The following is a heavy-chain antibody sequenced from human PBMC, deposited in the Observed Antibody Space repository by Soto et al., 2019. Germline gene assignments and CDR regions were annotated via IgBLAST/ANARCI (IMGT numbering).Heavy chain of an antibody. Sequence: QVQLVESGGGVVQPGRSLRLSCAASGFTFSSYCMHWVRQAPGKGLECVAVIWYDGSNKYYADSVKGRFTISRDNSKNTRYLQMNSLRAEDTAVYYCAIDLGDIVVVPAAIHYYGIDVWGQGTTVTVSS. CDR1: GFTFSSYC. CDR2: IWYDGSNK. V-gene: IGHV3-33*01. J-gene: IGHJ6*02. D-gene: IGHD2-2*01. CDR3: AIDLGDIVVVPAAIHYYGIDV.